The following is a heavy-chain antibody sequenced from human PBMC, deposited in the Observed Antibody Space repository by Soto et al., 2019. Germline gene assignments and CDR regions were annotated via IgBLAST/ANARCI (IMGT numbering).Heavy chain of an antibody. J-gene: IGHJ6*02. CDR3: ARDSSYGLDV. CDR2: INSDGSAT. CDR1: GFTFSSRW. Sequence: EVQLVESGGGLVQPGGSLRLSCAASGFTFSSRWMHWVRQAPGKGLVWVSPINSDGSATTYADCEKGRFTISRDNAKNTLYRQMNSLRAEDTAVYYCARDSSYGLDVWGQGNPVTVSS. V-gene: IGHV3-74*01.